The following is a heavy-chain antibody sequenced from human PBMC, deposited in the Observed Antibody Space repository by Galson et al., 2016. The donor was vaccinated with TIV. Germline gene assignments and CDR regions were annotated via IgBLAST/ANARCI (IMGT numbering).Heavy chain of an antibody. J-gene: IGHJ4*02. CDR2: MSYDGGNK. V-gene: IGHV3-30*04. D-gene: IGHD1-26*01. CDR3: VRERGGTHSRFDY. CDR1: GFTFSSYA. Sequence: SLRLSCAASGFTFSSYAMHWVRQAPAKGLEWVALMSYDGGNKVYADSVKGRFTFSRDNSKNTLYLQMNSLRPEDTAVYYCVRERGGTHSRFDYWGQGTLVSVSS.